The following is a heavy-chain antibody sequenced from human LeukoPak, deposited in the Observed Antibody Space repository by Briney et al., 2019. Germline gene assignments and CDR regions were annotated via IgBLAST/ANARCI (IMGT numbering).Heavy chain of an antibody. V-gene: IGHV4-34*01. CDR1: GGSFSGYY. Sequence: PSETLSLTCAVYGGSFSGYYWSWIRQPPGKGLEWIGEINHSGSTNYNPSLKSRVTISVDRSKNQFSLKLSSVTAADTAVYYCASGRVVIYGMDVWGQGTTVTVSS. CDR2: INHSGST. CDR3: ASGRVVIYGMDV. J-gene: IGHJ6*02. D-gene: IGHD3-3*01.